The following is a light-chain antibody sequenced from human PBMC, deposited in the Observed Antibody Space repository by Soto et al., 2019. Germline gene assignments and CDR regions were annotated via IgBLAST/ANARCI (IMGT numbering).Light chain of an antibody. J-gene: IGKJ4*02. Sequence: DIQLTQAPSFLSASVGDSVTITCRASQDISSYLAWYQQKPGKAPELLLYAASTLQSGVPSRFSASGSWTDFTLTSNSLQPEDVATYYSLQLMTGPGTFGIETKVEV. CDR3: LQLMTGPGT. V-gene: IGKV1-9*01. CDR1: QDISSY. CDR2: AAS.